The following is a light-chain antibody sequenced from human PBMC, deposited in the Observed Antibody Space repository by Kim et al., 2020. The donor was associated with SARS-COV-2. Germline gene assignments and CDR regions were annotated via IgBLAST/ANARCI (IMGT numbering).Light chain of an antibody. V-gene: IGLV3-19*01. J-gene: IGLJ3*02. CDR1: SLRSYY. CDR2: DKS. CDR3: NSRDSSGNHLV. Sequence: SSELTQDPAVSVALGQTVRITCQGDSLRSYYASWYQQKPGQAPVFVIYDKSNRPSGIPDRFSGSSSGNTASLTITGAQAEDEADYYCNSRDSSGNHLVFGGGTQLTVL.